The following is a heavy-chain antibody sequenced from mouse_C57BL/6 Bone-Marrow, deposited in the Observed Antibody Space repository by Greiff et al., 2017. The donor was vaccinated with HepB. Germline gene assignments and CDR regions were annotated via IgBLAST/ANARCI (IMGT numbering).Heavy chain of an antibody. V-gene: IGHV1-26*01. Sequence: VQLQQSGPELVKPGASVKISCKASGYTFTDYYMYWVKQSHGKSLEWIGDINPNNGGTSYHQKFKGKVTLTVDKASSTTYMELRSLTSEDSAVYYCERVDDITTVVGGFWGHGTTLTVAS. CDR3: ERVDDITTVVGGF. CDR1: GYTFTDYY. D-gene: IGHD1-1*01. J-gene: IGHJ2*01. CDR2: INPNNGGT.